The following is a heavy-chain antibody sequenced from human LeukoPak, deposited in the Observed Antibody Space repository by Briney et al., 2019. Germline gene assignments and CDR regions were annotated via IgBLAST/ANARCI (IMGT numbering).Heavy chain of an antibody. CDR1: GFTFSSYS. CDR2: ISSSSSYI. CDR3: AKSGQWIQLWLTYYFDY. V-gene: IGHV3-21*04. Sequence: PGGSLRLSCAASGFTFSSYSMNWVRQAPGKGLEWVSSISSSSSYIYYADSVKGRFTISRDNAKNSLYLQMNSLRAEDTAVYYCAKSGQWIQLWLTYYFDYWGQGTLVTVSS. J-gene: IGHJ4*02. D-gene: IGHD5-18*01.